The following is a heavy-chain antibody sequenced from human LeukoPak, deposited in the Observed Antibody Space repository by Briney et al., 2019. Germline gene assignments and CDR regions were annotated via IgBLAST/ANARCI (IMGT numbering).Heavy chain of an antibody. CDR2: IYTSGST. CDR3: ARAYNISSAFDY. D-gene: IGHD6-6*01. Sequence: SETLSLTCTVSGGSISSYYWSWIRQPPGKGLEWIGYIYTSGSTNYNPSLKSRVTISVDPSRNQFSLKLSSVTAADTAVYYCARAYNISSAFDYWGQGTLVTVSS. CDR1: GGSISSYY. J-gene: IGHJ4*02. V-gene: IGHV4-4*09.